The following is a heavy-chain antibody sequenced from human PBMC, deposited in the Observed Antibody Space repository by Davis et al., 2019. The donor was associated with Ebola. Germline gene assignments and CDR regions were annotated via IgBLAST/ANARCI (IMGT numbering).Heavy chain of an antibody. CDR2: IWYDGSNK. D-gene: IGHD3-22*01. J-gene: IGHJ4*02. Sequence: GESLKISCVASGFTFSHYAMNWVRQAPGKGLEWVAVIWYDGSNKYYADSVKGRFTISRDNSKNTLYLQMNSLRAEDTAVYYCARTDYYDSSGYHYWGQGTLVTVSS. V-gene: IGHV3-33*08. CDR1: GFTFSHYA. CDR3: ARTDYYDSSGYHY.